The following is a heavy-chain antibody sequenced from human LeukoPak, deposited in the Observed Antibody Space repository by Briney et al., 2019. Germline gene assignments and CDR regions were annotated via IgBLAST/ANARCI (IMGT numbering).Heavy chain of an antibody. CDR1: GYTFTGYY. CDR3: ARETVDTAMAGSFDY. Sequence: ASVKVSCKASGYTFTGYYMHWVRQAPGKGLEWMGWINPNSGGTNYAQKFQGRVTMTRDTSISTAYMELSRLRSDDTAVYYCARETVDTAMAGSFDYWGQGTLVTVSS. V-gene: IGHV1-2*02. CDR2: INPNSGGT. J-gene: IGHJ4*02. D-gene: IGHD5-18*01.